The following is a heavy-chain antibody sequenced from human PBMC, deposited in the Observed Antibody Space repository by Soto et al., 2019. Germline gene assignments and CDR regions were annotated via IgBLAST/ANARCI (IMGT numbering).Heavy chain of an antibody. CDR3: ASPPSPWIVLVPAATNWFDP. J-gene: IGHJ5*02. V-gene: IGHV3-30-3*01. D-gene: IGHD2-2*01. CDR1: GFTFSSYA. Sequence: QVQLVESGGGVVQPGRSLRLSCAASGFTFSSYAMHWVRQAPGKGLEWVAVISYDGSNKYYADSVKGRFTISRDNSKNTLYLQMNSLRAEDTAVYYCASPPSPWIVLVPAATNWFDPWGQGTLVTVSS. CDR2: ISYDGSNK.